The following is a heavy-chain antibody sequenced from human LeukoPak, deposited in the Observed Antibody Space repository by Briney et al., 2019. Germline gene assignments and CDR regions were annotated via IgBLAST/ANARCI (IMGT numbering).Heavy chain of an antibody. CDR3: GTLLSNGPFDY. V-gene: IGHV1-2*02. CDR1: GYTFTGYY. Sequence: ASVKVSCKASGYTFTGYYMHWVRQAPGQGLEWMGYIYPNSGATKYAQKFQGSVTMTRDTSISTAYMELSGLGSDDTAVYYCGTLLSNGPFDYWGQGSLVTVSS. J-gene: IGHJ4*02. CDR2: IYPNSGAT.